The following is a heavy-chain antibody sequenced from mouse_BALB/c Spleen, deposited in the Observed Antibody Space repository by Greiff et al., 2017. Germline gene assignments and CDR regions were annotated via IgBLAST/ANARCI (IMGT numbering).Heavy chain of an antibody. J-gene: IGHJ4*01. CDR3: ARGGVRYAMDY. CDR1: GFTFSSYA. Sequence: EVKLVESGGGLVKPGGSLKLSCAASGFTFSSYAMSWVRQTPEKRLEWVASISSGGSTYYPDSVKGRFTISRDNARNILYLQMSSLRSEDTAMYYCARGGVRYAMDYWGQGTSVTVSS. D-gene: IGHD2-14*01. V-gene: IGHV5-6-5*01. CDR2: ISSGGST.